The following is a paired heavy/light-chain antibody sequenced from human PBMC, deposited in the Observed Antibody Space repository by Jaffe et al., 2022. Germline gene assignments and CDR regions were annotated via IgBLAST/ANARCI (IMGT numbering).Heavy chain of an antibody. Sequence: EVQLVQSGAEVKKPGESLKISCKGSGYSFSSYWIGWVRQMPGKGLEWMGFIYPVNSDTRYSPSFQGQVTISADKSVSTAYLQWSSLKASDTAMYYCARSSVSGGWDDWGQGTLVTVSS. J-gene: IGHJ4*02. CDR3: ARSSVSGGWDD. V-gene: IGHV5-51*03. D-gene: IGHD6-19*01. CDR1: GYSFSSYW. CDR2: IYPVNSDT.
Light chain of an antibody. CDR3: SSYTSGTFYV. V-gene: IGLV2-14*03. J-gene: IGLJ1*01. CDR2: DVS. Sequence: QSALTQPASVSGSPGQSITISCTGTSSDVGGYKYVSWYQQHPGKAPKLMIYDVSNRPSGVSNRFSGSKSGNTASLTISGLQAEDEADYYCSSYTSGTFYVFGSGTKVTVL. CDR1: SSDVGGYKY.